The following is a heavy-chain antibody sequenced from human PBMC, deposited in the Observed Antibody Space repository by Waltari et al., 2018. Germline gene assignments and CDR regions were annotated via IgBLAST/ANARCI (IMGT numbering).Heavy chain of an antibody. Sequence: QVQLVQSGAEVKKPGASVKISCQSSGYNFTNYAIHWVRQAPGQRLEWMGWINADNGVTKYSQKFQGRLTMTTDTAANTVSMCLGSLRSEYTATYYCASQVDFALVPVERHFDSWGQGTLVTVSP. D-gene: IGHD2-8*02. CDR1: GYNFTNYA. J-gene: IGHJ4*02. CDR3: ASQVDFALVPVERHFDS. V-gene: IGHV1-3*01. CDR2: INADNGVT.